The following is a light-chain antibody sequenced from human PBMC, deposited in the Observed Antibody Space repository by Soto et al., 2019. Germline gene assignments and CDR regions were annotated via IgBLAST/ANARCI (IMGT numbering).Light chain of an antibody. J-gene: IGKJ4*01. Sequence: EIVMTQSPATLSVSPGERATLSCRASQSVSSNSAWYQQKPGQAPRLLIYGASTRATGIPARFSGSGSGTAFTLTISSLQSEDFAVYYCQQYNNWPLTFGGGTKVEIK. V-gene: IGKV3-15*01. CDR1: QSVSSN. CDR2: GAS. CDR3: QQYNNWPLT.